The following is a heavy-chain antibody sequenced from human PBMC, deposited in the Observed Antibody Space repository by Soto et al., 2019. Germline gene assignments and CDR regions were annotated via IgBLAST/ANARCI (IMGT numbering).Heavy chain of an antibody. V-gene: IGHV5-10-1*01. Sequence: GESLKNSCKGSGYTFSNYWIGWVRQMPGKGLEWMGRIDPSDSYTNYSPSFQGHVTISADKSISTAYLQWSSLKASDTAMYYCARFWVPRLSHKWFVSSGQATLVTGS. CDR1: GYTFSNYW. CDR2: IDPSDSYT. D-gene: IGHD3-16*01. J-gene: IGHJ5*01. CDR3: ARFWVPRLSHKWFVS.